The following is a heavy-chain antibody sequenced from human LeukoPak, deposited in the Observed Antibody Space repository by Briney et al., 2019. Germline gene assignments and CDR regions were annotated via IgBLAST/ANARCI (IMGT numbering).Heavy chain of an antibody. D-gene: IGHD1-26*01. CDR2: INPNSGGT. J-gene: IGHJ4*02. V-gene: IGHV1-2*02. CDR3: AREGPIVGATHLVDY. CDR1: GYTFTDYY. Sequence: ASVKVSCKASGYTFTDYYVHWVRQAPGQGLEWMGWINPNSGGTNYAQKFQGTVTMTRDTSISTAYMELSRLRSDDTAVYYCAREGPIVGATHLVDYWGQGTLVTVSS.